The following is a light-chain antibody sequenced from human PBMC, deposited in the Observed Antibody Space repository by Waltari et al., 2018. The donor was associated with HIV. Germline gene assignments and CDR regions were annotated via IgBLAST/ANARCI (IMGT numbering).Light chain of an antibody. CDR1: SSDVGGYTY. CDR3: SSYTSSSTLYV. CDR2: EVS. J-gene: IGLJ1*01. V-gene: IGLV2-14*01. Sequence: QSALTQPASVSGSPGQSITISCTGTSSDVGGYTYVSWYQQHPGNAPKLMISEVSNRPSGVTNRFSGSKSGNTASLTISGLQVEDEADYYCSSYTSSSTLYVFGTGTKVTVL.